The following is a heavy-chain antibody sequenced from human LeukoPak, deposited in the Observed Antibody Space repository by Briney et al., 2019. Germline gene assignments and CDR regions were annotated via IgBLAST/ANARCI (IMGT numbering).Heavy chain of an antibody. CDR3: AKESSSCGSGCYSLLDH. D-gene: IGHD2-21*02. CDR2: INGRGTNT. Sequence: PGGSLRLSCAASGFTFSSFWMGWVRQAPGKGLDWVSLINGRGTNTYYADSVRGRFTISRDNSKNTVYLQMNGLRAEDTAVYYCAKESSSCGSGCYSLLDHWGQGTLVTVSS. J-gene: IGHJ4*02. V-gene: IGHV3-23*01. CDR1: GFTFSSFW.